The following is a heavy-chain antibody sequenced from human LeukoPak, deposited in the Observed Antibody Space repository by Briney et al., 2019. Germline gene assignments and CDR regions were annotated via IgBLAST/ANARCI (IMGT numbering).Heavy chain of an antibody. D-gene: IGHD6-13*01. V-gene: IGHV4-61*01. CDR3: ASYSSRYYYYGMDV. J-gene: IGHJ6*02. Sequence: SETLSLTCTVSGGSVSSGSYYWCWIRQPPGKGLEWIGYIYYSGSTNYNPSLKSRVTISVDTSKNQFSLKLSSVTAADTAVYYCASYSSRYYYYGMDVWGQGTTVTVSS. CDR1: GGSVSSGSYY. CDR2: IYYSGST.